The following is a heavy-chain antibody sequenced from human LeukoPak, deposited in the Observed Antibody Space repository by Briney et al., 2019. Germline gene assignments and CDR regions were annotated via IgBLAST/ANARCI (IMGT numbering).Heavy chain of an antibody. V-gene: IGHV1-46*01. D-gene: IGHD2-21*02. J-gene: IGHJ5*02. CDR1: GYTFTSYY. Sequence: ASVKVSCKASGYTFTSYYMHWVRQAPGQGLEWMGIINPSGGSTSYAQKFQGRVTMTRDTSTSTVYMELSSLRSEYTAVYYCARRLWAYCGGDCYAQFFDPWGQGTLVTVSS. CDR2: INPSGGST. CDR3: ARRLWAYCGGDCYAQFFDP.